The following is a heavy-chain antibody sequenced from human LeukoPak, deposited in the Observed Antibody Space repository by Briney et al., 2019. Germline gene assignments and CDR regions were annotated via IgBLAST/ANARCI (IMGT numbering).Heavy chain of an antibody. CDR1: GFTFSDYY. Sequence: PGGSLRLSCAASGFTFSDYYMSWIRQAPGKGLEWVSYISSSGSTIYYADSVKGRFTISRDNSKNTLYLQMNSLRAEDTAVYYCAKGGVPAALYYYYYYYMDVWGKGTTVTVSS. V-gene: IGHV3-11*01. D-gene: IGHD2-2*01. CDR2: ISSSGSTI. J-gene: IGHJ6*03. CDR3: AKGGVPAALYYYYYYYMDV.